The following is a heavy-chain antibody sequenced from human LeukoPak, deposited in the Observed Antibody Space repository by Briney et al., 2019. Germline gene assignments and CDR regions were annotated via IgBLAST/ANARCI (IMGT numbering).Heavy chain of an antibody. CDR2: ISYDGSNK. Sequence: GGSLRLSCAASGFTFSSYAMHWVRQAPGKGLEWVAVISYDGSNKYYADSVKGRFTISRDNSKNTLYLQMNSLRAEDTAVYYCAKDPQYYDSSGYYVYWGQGTLVTVSS. V-gene: IGHV3-30-3*01. D-gene: IGHD3-22*01. J-gene: IGHJ4*02. CDR3: AKDPQYYDSSGYYVY. CDR1: GFTFSSYA.